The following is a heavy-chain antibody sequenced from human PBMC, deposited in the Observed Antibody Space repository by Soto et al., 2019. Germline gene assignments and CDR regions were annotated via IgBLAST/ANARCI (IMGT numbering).Heavy chain of an antibody. CDR3: ARSVWDFFVGYADLGDLFDF. CDR2: IVVGSGNT. J-gene: IGHJ3*01. V-gene: IGHV1-58*01. CDR1: GFTFTSSA. D-gene: IGHD3-3*01. Sequence: SVKVSCKASGFTFTSSAVQWVRQARGQRLEWIGWIVVGSGNTNYAQKFQERVTITRDMSTSTAYMELSSLRSEDTAVYYCARSVWDFFVGYADLGDLFDFWGQGTMVTVSS.